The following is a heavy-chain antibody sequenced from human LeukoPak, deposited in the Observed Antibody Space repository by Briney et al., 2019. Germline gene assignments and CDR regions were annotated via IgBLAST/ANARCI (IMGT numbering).Heavy chain of an antibody. J-gene: IGHJ6*03. V-gene: IGHV1-69*05. Sequence: AVKVSCKASGGTFSSQAIAWVGQAPGQGPGWMGGIIPISGTANYAQKFQGRVTITTDESTSTAYMELSSLTSDDTAVYYCARGLQYQLLKALGYYYMDVWGEGTTVTVSS. CDR1: GGTFSSQA. CDR2: IIPISGTA. D-gene: IGHD2-2*01. CDR3: ARGLQYQLLKALGYYYMDV.